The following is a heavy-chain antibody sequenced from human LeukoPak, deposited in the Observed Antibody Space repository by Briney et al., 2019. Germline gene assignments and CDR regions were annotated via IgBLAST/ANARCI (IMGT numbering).Heavy chain of an antibody. CDR2: IYYSGST. D-gene: IGHD3-10*02. CDR1: GGSISSYY. Sequence: SETLSLTCTVSGGSISSYYWSWIRQPPGKGLEWIGYIYYSGSTNYNPSLKSRVTISVDTSKNQFSLKPSSVTAADTAVYYCARSLKGYVPRWGQGTLVTVSS. J-gene: IGHJ4*02. CDR3: ARSLKGYVPR. V-gene: IGHV4-59*01.